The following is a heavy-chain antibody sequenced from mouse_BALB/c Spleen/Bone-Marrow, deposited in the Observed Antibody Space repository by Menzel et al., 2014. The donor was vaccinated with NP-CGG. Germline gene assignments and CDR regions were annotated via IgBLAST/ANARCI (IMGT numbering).Heavy chain of an antibody. CDR2: IDPANGNT. CDR3: AAYYYGRSYGFAY. Sequence: EVKLQESGAELVKPGASVKLSCTASGFNIKDTYMHWVKQRPEQGLEWIGRIDPANGNTKYDPKFQGKATITADTSSNTAYLQLSSLTSEDTAVYYCAAYYYGRSYGFAYWGQGTLVTVSA. J-gene: IGHJ3*01. V-gene: IGHV14-3*02. CDR1: GFNIKDTY. D-gene: IGHD1-1*01.